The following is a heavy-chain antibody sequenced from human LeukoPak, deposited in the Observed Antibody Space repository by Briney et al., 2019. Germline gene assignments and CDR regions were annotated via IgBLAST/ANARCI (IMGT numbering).Heavy chain of an antibody. CDR3: ARDDVESVFDY. Sequence: GGSLRLSCAASGFTVSSNYMTWVRQAPGKGLEWVSVIYSGGNTYYADSVKGRFTISRDNSKNTLYLQMNSLRAEDTAIYYCARDDVESVFDYWGQGTLVTVSS. J-gene: IGHJ4*02. V-gene: IGHV3-66*02. CDR2: IYSGGNT. D-gene: IGHD3-16*01. CDR1: GFTVSSNY.